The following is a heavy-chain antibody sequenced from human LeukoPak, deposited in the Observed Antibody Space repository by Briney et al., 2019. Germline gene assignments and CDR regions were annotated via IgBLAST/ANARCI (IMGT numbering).Heavy chain of an antibody. CDR1: GGSISSYY. Sequence: SETLSLTCTVSGGSISSYYWSWTRQPPGKGLEWIGYIYYSGSTNYNPSLKSRVTISVDTSKNQFSLKLSSVTAADTAVYYCAREVMVRGVIIFDYWGQGTLVTVSS. CDR2: IYYSGST. CDR3: AREVMVRGVIIFDY. D-gene: IGHD3-10*01. J-gene: IGHJ4*02. V-gene: IGHV4-59*01.